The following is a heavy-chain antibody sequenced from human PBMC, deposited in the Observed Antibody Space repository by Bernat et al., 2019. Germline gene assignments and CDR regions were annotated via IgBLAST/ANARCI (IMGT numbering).Heavy chain of an antibody. CDR3: ARHVERWYDILTGYYGPPSYGMDV. D-gene: IGHD3-9*01. Sequence: QLQLQESGPGLVKPSETLSLTCTVSGGSISSSSYYWGWIRQPPGKGLEWIGSIYYSGSTYYNPSLKSRVTISVDTSKNQFSLKLSSVTTADTAVYYCARHVERWYDILTGYYGPPSYGMDVWGQGTTVTVSS. CDR1: GGSISSSSYY. J-gene: IGHJ6*02. CDR2: IYYSGST. V-gene: IGHV4-39*01.